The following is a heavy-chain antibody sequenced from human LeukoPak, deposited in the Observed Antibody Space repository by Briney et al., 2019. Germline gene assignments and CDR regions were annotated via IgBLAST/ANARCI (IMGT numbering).Heavy chain of an antibody. CDR3: AREENSIDY. D-gene: IGHD4-23*01. J-gene: IGHJ4*02. CDR1: GGTFSSYA. CDR2: IIPIFGTA. Sequence: GASVKVSCKASGGTFSSYAISWVRQAPGQGLEWMGRIIPIFGTANYAQKFQGRVTMTTDTSTSTAYMELRSLRSDDTAVYYCAREENSIDYWGQGTLVTVSS. V-gene: IGHV1-69*05.